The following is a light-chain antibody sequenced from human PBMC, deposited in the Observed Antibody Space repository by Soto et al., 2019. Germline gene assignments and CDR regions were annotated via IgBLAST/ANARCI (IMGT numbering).Light chain of an antibody. V-gene: IGLV2-23*01. J-gene: IGLJ2*01. Sequence: QSALTQPASVSGSPGQSITISCTGTSSDVGSYNLVSWYQQHPGKAPKLMIYECSKRPSGVSNRFSGSKSGNTASLTISGLQAEDEADYYCCSYAGSSTSVVFGGGTKLTVL. CDR2: ECS. CDR1: SSDVGSYNL. CDR3: CSYAGSSTSVV.